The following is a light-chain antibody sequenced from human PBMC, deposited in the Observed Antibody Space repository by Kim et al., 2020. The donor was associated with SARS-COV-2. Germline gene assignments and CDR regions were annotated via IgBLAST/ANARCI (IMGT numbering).Light chain of an antibody. Sequence: SASVGDRVTITCQATHDIKTYLNWYQQKPGKAPRLLIYDAITLKTGVPSRFSGGGSGTDFTFTISSLQPEDFATYYCQQFEIFPLTFGGGTRVE. V-gene: IGKV1-33*01. CDR3: QQFEIFPLT. CDR2: DAI. J-gene: IGKJ4*01. CDR1: HDIKTY.